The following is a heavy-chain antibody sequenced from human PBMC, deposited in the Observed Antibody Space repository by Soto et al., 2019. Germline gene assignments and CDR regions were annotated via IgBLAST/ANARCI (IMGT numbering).Heavy chain of an antibody. V-gene: IGHV3-15*07. J-gene: IGHJ6*02. Sequence: PGGSLRLCCAASGFTFSSYIMNWVRQAPGKGLEWVGRIKSKTDGGTTDYAAPVKGRFTISRDDSKNTLYLQMNSLKTEDTAVYYCTTLSITIFGLVLMADWCQGTTVTVSS. CDR1: GFTFSSYI. D-gene: IGHD3-3*01. CDR3: TTLSITIFGLVLMAD. CDR2: IKSKTDGGTT.